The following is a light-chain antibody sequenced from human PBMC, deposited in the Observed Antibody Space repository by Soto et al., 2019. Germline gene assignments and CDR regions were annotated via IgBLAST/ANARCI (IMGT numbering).Light chain of an antibody. V-gene: IGLV2-23*01. CDR1: SSDVGSYNL. Sequence: QSALTQPASVSGSPGQSITISCTGTSSDVGSYNLVSWYQQHPGKAPKLMIYEGSKRPSGVSNRFSGSKSGNTAPLTISGLQAEDEADYYCCSYAGSSTLVFGGGTKLTVX. CDR2: EGS. J-gene: IGLJ3*02. CDR3: CSYAGSSTLV.